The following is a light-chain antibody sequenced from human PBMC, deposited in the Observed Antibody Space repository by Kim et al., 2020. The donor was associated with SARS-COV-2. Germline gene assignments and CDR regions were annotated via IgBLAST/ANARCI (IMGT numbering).Light chain of an antibody. CDR3: QVWDISTAHIV. Sequence: SYELTQPPSVSVSPGQTASITCSGDKLGDKYASWYQQKPGQSPVLVIYQDNKRPSGIPERFSGSNVGNTATLTISGPQALDEADYYCQVWDISTAHIVFGPGTKVTVL. CDR1: KLGDKY. CDR2: QDN. J-gene: IGLJ1*01. V-gene: IGLV3-1*01.